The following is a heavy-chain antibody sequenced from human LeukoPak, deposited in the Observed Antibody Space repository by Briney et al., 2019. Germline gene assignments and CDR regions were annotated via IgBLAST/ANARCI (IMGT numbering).Heavy chain of an antibody. CDR1: GGSISSGSYY. CDR3: ASPTN. Sequence: SETLSLTXTVSGGSISSGSYYWSWIRQPAGKGLEWIGRIYTSGSTNYNPSLKSRVTISVDTSKNQFSLKLSSVTAGDTGVYYCASPTNWGQGTLVTVSS. CDR2: IYTSGST. V-gene: IGHV4-61*02. J-gene: IGHJ4*02.